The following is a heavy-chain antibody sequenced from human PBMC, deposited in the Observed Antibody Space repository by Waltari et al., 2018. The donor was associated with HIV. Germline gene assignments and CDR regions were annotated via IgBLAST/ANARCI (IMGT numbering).Heavy chain of an antibody. D-gene: IGHD3-10*01. J-gene: IGHJ4*02. CDR2: INQAGTER. V-gene: IGHV3-7*01. Sequence: EVRLVESGGGWVQPGGSLTLTCAPSGFTFSFYWLSWVRQAPGKGREWVAKINQAGTERHYVDSLRGRFTISRDNGKRSSFLQMNSLSVEDTAGYYCATTHGSGDFDNDFDYWGQGTLV. CDR3: ATTHGSGDFDNDFDY. CDR1: GFTFSFYW.